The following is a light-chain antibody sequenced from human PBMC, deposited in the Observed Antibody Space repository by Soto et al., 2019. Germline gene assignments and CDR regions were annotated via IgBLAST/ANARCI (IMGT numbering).Light chain of an antibody. V-gene: IGLV3-1*01. J-gene: IGLJ2*01. CDR1: KLGDKY. Sequence: SYELTQPPSVSVSPGQTASITCSGDKLGDKYACWYQQKPGQSPVLVIYQDSKRPSGIPERFSGSNSGNTATLTISGTQAMDEADYYCQAWDSISLFGGGTKVTVL. CDR2: QDS. CDR3: QAWDSISL.